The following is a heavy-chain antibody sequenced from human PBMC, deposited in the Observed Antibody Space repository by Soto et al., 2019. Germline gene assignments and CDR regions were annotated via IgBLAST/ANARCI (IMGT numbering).Heavy chain of an antibody. CDR1: GGTFSSYA. J-gene: IGHJ6*02. CDR2: IIPIFGTA. D-gene: IGHD1-26*01. CDR3: ARGATAYSGSYYYYYGMDV. V-gene: IGHV1-69*01. Sequence: QVQLVQSGAEVKKPGSSVKVSCKASGGTFSSYAISWARQAPGQGLEWMGGIIPIFGTANYAQKFQGRVTITADESTSTANTELSSLRSEDTAVYYCARGATAYSGSYYYYYGMDVWGQGTTVTVSS.